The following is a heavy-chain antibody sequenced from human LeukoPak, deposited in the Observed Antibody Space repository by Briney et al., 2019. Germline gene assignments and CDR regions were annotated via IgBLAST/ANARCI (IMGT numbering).Heavy chain of an antibody. CDR1: GFTFGDYA. CDR2: IRSKAYGGTT. D-gene: IGHD3-3*01. CDR3: TRLRFLEWLFPDY. V-gene: IGHV3-49*04. J-gene: IGHJ4*02. Sequence: PGRSLRLSCTASGFTFGDYAMSWVRQAPGKGLEWVGFIRSKAYGGTTGYAASVKGRFTISRDDSKSIAYLQMNSLKTEDTAVYYCTRLRFLEWLFPDYWGQGTLVTVSS.